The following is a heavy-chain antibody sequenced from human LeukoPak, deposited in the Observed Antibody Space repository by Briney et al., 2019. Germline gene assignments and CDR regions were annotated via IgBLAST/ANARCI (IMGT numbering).Heavy chain of an antibody. D-gene: IGHD3-10*01. CDR3: ASDGVVRGVLDY. J-gene: IGHJ4*02. V-gene: IGHV4-39*07. CDR2: IYYSGST. Sequence: SETLSLTCTVSGGSISSSSYYWGWIRQPPGKGLEWIGSIYYSGSTYYNPSLKSRVTISVDTSKNQFSLKLSSVPAADTDVYYCASDGVVRGVLDYWGQGTLVTVSS. CDR1: GGSISSSSYY.